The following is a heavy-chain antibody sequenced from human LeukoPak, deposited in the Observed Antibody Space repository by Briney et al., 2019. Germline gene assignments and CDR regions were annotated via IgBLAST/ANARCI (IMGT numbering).Heavy chain of an antibody. CDR3: ARRELRGYSYGLGAFNV. V-gene: IGHV3-66*04. D-gene: IGHD5-18*01. Sequence: GGSLRLSCAASGFIDRHNYMSWFRQAPGKGLECVSIIYCGGVYSDGTKHYADCVKGRFTISRDSSKNTLYLQMNSVRAEDTAVYYCARRELRGYSYGLGAFNVWGQGTMVTVSS. CDR2: IYCGGVYSDGTK. J-gene: IGHJ3*01. CDR1: GFIDRHNY.